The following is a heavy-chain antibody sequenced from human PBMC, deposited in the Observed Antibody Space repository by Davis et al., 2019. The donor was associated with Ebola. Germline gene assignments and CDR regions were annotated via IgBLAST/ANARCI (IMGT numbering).Heavy chain of an antibody. CDR1: AGSISSGDYY. D-gene: IGHD6-13*01. Sequence: SETLSLTCTVSAGSISSGDYYWSWIRQPPGKGLEWIGYIYYSGSTYYNPSLKSRVTISVDTSKNQFSLKLSSVTAADTAVYYCARGGSSSWYYPNYWGQGTLVTVSS. CDR2: IYYSGST. CDR3: ARGGSSSWYYPNY. V-gene: IGHV4-30-4*02. J-gene: IGHJ4*02.